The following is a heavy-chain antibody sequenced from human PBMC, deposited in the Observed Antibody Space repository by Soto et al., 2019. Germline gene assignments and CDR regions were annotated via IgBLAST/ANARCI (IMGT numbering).Heavy chain of an antibody. D-gene: IGHD3-10*01. Sequence: PGESLKISCKGSGYSFTSYWIGWVRQMPGKGLEWMGIIYPGDSDTRYSPSFQGQVTISADKSISTAYLQWSSLKASDTAMYYCASRTYYGSGSYFSDAFDIWGQGTMVTVSS. CDR3: ASRTYYGSGSYFSDAFDI. CDR2: IYPGDSDT. J-gene: IGHJ3*02. V-gene: IGHV5-51*01. CDR1: GYSFTSYW.